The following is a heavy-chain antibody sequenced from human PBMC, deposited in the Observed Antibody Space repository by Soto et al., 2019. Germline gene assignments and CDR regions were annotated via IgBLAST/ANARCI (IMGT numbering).Heavy chain of an antibody. Sequence: GGSLRLSCAASGFTFSSYGMHWVRQAPGKGLEWVAVIWYDGSNKYYADSVKGRFTISRDNSKNTLYLQMNSLRAEDTAVYYCAREMGSSWYYFDYWGQGTLVTVSS. CDR1: GFTFSSYG. V-gene: IGHV3-33*01. CDR3: AREMGSSWYYFDY. D-gene: IGHD6-13*01. CDR2: IWYDGSNK. J-gene: IGHJ4*02.